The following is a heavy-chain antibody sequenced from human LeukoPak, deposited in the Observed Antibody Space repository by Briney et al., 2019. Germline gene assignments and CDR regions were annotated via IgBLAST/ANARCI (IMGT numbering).Heavy chain of an antibody. CDR3: ARVVLTMIVVVTDVYFDY. CDR2: IYSGGST. J-gene: IGHJ4*02. D-gene: IGHD3-22*01. V-gene: IGHV3-66*01. CDR1: GFTVSSNY. Sequence: GGSLRLSCAASGFTVSSNYMSWVRQAPGKGLEWVSVIYSGGSTYYADSVKGRFTISRDNSKNTLYLQMNSLRAEDTAVYYCARVVLTMIVVVTDVYFDYWGQGTLVTVSS.